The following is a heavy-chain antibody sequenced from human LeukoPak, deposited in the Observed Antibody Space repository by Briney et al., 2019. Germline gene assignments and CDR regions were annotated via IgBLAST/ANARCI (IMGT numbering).Heavy chain of an antibody. CDR2: IYYSGST. CDR1: GGSISGSSYY. J-gene: IGHJ6*02. Sequence: SETLSLTCTVSGGSISGSSYYWGWIRQPPGKGLEWIGSIYYSGSTYYNPSLKSRVTISVDTSKNQFSLKLNSVTAADTAVYYCARDYGMDVWGQGTTVTVSS. V-gene: IGHV4-39*07. CDR3: ARDYGMDV.